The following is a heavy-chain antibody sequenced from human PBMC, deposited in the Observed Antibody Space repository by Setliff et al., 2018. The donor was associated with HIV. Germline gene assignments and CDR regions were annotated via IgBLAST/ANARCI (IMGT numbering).Heavy chain of an antibody. D-gene: IGHD6-19*01. CDR3: AKRGYVSAWYDEPVQFYQHMDV. Sequence: GGSLRLSCAASGFTFSTYTMNWVRQAPGKGLEWVSYISSDSSTIYYADSVKGRFAISRDNSKSTLYLQMNSLRAEDTAVYYCAKRGYVSAWYDEPVQFYQHMDVWGKGTTVTVSS. CDR1: GFTFSTYT. J-gene: IGHJ6*03. CDR2: ISSDSSTI. V-gene: IGHV3-48*01.